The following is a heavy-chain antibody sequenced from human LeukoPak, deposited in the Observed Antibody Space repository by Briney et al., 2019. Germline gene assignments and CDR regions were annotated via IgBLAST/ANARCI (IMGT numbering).Heavy chain of an antibody. J-gene: IGHJ6*03. V-gene: IGHV1-8*01. CDR2: MNPNSGNT. Sequence: ASVKVSCKASGYTFSSYDINWVRQATGQGLEWMGWMNPNSGNTGYTQKFQDRVTMTRNTSISTAYMELSSLRSDDTAVYYCARGRGSGWYDYYYYYMDVWGKGTTVTIPS. CDR3: ARGRGSGWYDYYYYYMDV. CDR1: GYTFSSYD. D-gene: IGHD6-19*01.